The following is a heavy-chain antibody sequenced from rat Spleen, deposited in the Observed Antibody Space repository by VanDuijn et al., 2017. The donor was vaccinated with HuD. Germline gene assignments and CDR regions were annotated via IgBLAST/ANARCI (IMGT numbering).Heavy chain of an antibody. D-gene: IGHD1-1*01. V-gene: IGHV4-2*01. Sequence: EVQLVESGGGLVQPGRSLKLSCAASGFSFSNYGMAWVRQAPGKGLEWIGEINKDSSIMKYIPSLKDRFTIIRENDQNTLYLQMSKLGSEDTAIYYGDRALTTVVTWFAYWGQGTLVTVYS. J-gene: IGHJ3*01. CDR2: INKDSSIM. CDR3: DRALTTVVTWFAY. CDR1: GFSFSNYG.